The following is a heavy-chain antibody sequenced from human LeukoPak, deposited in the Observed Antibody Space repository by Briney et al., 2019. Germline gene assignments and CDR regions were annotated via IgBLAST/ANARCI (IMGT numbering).Heavy chain of an antibody. CDR2: IYYSGST. J-gene: IGHJ4*02. V-gene: IGHV4-59*01. CDR3: ARVRSSGWIDY. CDR1: GGSISSYY. D-gene: IGHD6-19*01. Sequence: PSETLSLTCTVSGGSISSYYWSWIRQPPGKGLEWIGYIYYSGSTNYNPSLKSRATISVDTSKNQFSLKLSSVTAADTAVYYCARVRSSGWIDYWGQGTLVTVSS.